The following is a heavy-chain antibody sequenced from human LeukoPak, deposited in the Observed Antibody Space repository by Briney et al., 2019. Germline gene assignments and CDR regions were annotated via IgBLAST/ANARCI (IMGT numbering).Heavy chain of an antibody. CDR1: RFTFSNYG. J-gene: IGHJ6*03. D-gene: IGHD2-2*01. Sequence: GSLRLSCAASRFTFSNYGMSWVRQPPGKGLEWIGSIYYSGSTYYNPSLKSRVTISVDTSKNQFSLKLSSVTAADTAVYYCARLGCSSTSCYYYYMDVWGKGTTVTVSS. CDR3: ARLGCSSTSCYYYYMDV. V-gene: IGHV4-38-2*01. CDR2: IYYSGST.